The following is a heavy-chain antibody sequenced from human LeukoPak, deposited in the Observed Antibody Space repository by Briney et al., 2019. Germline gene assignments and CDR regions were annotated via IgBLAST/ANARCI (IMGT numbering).Heavy chain of an antibody. J-gene: IGHJ4*02. D-gene: IGHD1-20*01. Sequence: AETLSLTCTVSGGSISSYYWSWIRQPPGKGLEWIGYIYYSGSTNYNPSLKSRVTISVDTSKNQFSLKLSSVTAADTAVYYCARAYNYYFDYWGQGTLVTVSS. CDR3: ARAYNYYFDY. CDR1: GGSISSYY. V-gene: IGHV4-59*01. CDR2: IYYSGST.